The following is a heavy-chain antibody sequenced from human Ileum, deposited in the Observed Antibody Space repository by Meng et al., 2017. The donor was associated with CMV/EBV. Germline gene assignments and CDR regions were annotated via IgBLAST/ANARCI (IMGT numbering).Heavy chain of an antibody. CDR2: ITYSGTT. CDR1: GDSISSGDYF. Sequence: QLQPPGLGPGLVKPSDTLSLTCTVSGDSISSGDYFWGWIRQPPKGLEWVASITYSGTTYYNPSLKSRVTMSVDTSKNQFSLKLNSVTAADTAVYYCVRASITMIDYWGQGTLVTVSS. D-gene: IGHD3-22*01. V-gene: IGHV4-39*07. CDR3: VRASITMIDY. J-gene: IGHJ4*02.